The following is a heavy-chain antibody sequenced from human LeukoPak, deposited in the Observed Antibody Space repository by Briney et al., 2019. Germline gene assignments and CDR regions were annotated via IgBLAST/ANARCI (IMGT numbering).Heavy chain of an antibody. CDR1: GYTFTGYY. D-gene: IGHD3-10*01. J-gene: IGHJ4*02. CDR3: ARLITDKDY. Sequence: SVKVSCKASGYTFTGYYMHCVRQAPGQGLEWRGGINPNSGGTNYAQKFQGWVTFNRETSISTGYMELRRLRSDDTAVYYCARLITDKDYWGQGTLVTVSS. CDR2: INPNSGGT. V-gene: IGHV1-2*04.